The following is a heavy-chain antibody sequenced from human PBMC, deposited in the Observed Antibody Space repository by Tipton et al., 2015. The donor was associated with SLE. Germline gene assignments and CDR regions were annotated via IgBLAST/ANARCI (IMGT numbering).Heavy chain of an antibody. V-gene: IGHV3-30*02. D-gene: IGHD3-22*01. CDR1: GFTFSSYG. J-gene: IGHJ3*02. Sequence: SLRLSCAASGFTFSSYGMHWVRQAPGKGLEWVAFIRYDGSNKYYADSVKGRFTISRDNSKNTLYLQMNSLRAEDTAVYYCAKDRRVYYDSSGYAHDAFDIWGQGTMVTVSS. CDR3: AKDRRVYYDSSGYAHDAFDI. CDR2: IRYDGSNK.